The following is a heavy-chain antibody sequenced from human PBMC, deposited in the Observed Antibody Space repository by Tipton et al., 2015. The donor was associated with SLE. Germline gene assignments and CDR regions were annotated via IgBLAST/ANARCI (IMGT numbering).Heavy chain of an antibody. V-gene: IGHV4-4*07. CDR2: IYGSGGT. CDR1: GDSISTYS. J-gene: IGHJ6*03. Sequence: TLSLTCTVSGDSISTYSWNWIRQPAGKGLEWVGRIYGSGGTYYNPSLKSRVTISVDTSKNQFSLNLSSVTAADTAVYYCARDAGGSLGMEPYYYYMDVWGKGTTVTVSS. CDR3: ARDAGGSLGMEPYYYYMDV. D-gene: IGHD7-27*01.